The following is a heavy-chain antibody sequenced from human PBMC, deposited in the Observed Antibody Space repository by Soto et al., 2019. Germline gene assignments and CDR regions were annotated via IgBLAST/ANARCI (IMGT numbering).Heavy chain of an antibody. CDR2: VSASGLNT. J-gene: IGHJ4*02. CDR3: AKDDYSYSWAPGDY. CDR1: GFTFSTYA. V-gene: IGHV3-23*01. D-gene: IGHD6-13*01. Sequence: GGSLRLSCAASGFTFSTYAMAWVRQAPGKGLEWVSGVSASGLNTDYADPVKGRFYISRDNSKNTVSLHMNSLRAEDTALYYCAKDDYSYSWAPGDYWGQGTLVSVSS.